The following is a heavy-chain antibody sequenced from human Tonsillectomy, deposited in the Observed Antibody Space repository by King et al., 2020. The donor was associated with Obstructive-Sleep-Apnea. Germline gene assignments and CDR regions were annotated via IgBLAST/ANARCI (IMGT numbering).Heavy chain of an antibody. Sequence: VQLVEFGGGLVQPGGSLRLSCAASGFTFSSYAMSWVRQAPGKGLEWVSVISGSDDSTYYADSVKGRFTISRDNSKNTLYLQMNSLRAEDTAIYYCAKVERNDSSAFYPNFDYWGQGTLVTVSS. D-gene: IGHD3-22*01. V-gene: IGHV3-23*04. J-gene: IGHJ4*02. CDR2: ISGSDDST. CDR1: GFTFSSYA. CDR3: AKVERNDSSAFYPNFDY.